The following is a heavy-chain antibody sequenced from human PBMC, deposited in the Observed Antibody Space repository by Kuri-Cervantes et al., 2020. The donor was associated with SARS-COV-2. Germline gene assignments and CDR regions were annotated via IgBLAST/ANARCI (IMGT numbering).Heavy chain of an antibody. CDR1: GGSFSGYY. Sequence: ESLKISCAVHGGSFSGYYWSWIRQPPGKGLEWIGEINHSGSTNYNPSLKSRVTISVDTSKNQFSLKLSSVTAADTAVYYCARGVGAAVAGTLITIYYYYGMDVWGQGTTVTVSS. CDR2: INHSGST. J-gene: IGHJ6*02. V-gene: IGHV4-34*01. D-gene: IGHD6-19*01. CDR3: ARGVGAAVAGTLITIYYYYGMDV.